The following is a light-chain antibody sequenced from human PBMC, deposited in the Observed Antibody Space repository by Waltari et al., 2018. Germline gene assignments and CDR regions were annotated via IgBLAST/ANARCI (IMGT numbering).Light chain of an antibody. CDR1: TSTFGSYAL. Sequence: QSALTQPASVSGSPGQSITISCTGTTSTFGSYALVSWYQQHPDKAPKLMVYEGTKWPPGISTRFSGAKSGNTASLTISGLQAEDEADYYCCSYAGNTVWVFGGGTKLTVL. V-gene: IGLV2-23*01. CDR2: EGT. J-gene: IGLJ3*02. CDR3: CSYAGNTVWV.